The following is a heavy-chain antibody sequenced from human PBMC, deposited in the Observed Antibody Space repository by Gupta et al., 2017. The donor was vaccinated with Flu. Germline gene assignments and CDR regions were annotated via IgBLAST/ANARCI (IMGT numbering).Heavy chain of an antibody. CDR1: GFIFSAYA. J-gene: IGHJ5*02. CDR2: IVGAGGHTT. D-gene: IGHD3-3*01. Sequence: EVQLLESGGGLVQPGGSLRLSCPTSGFIFSAYAMAWVRQAPGRGLEWISTIVGAGGHTTYYADSVRGRFIVSSDSAKNTLYLHMNGLRVEDTAIYYCAKGGGITIFGVPLSWGRGTLVSVSS. CDR3: AKGGGITIFGVPLS. V-gene: IGHV3-23*01.